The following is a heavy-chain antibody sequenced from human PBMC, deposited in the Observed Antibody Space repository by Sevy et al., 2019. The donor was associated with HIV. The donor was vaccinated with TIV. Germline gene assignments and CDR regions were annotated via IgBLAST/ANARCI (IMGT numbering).Heavy chain of an antibody. J-gene: IGHJ5*02. CDR3: ARDHRIAAVGTFDP. CDR1: GFTFSDYY. CDR2: ISSSGSTR. V-gene: IGHV3-11*01. Sequence: GGCLRLSCAASGFTFSDYYMSWIRQAPGKGLEWVSYISSSGSTRYYADSVKGRFTISRDNAKNSLYLQMNSLRAEDTAVYYCARDHRIAAVGTFDPWGQGTLVTVSS. D-gene: IGHD6-13*01.